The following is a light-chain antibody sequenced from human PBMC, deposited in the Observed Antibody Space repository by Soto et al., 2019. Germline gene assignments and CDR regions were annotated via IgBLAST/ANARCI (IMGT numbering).Light chain of an antibody. J-gene: IGKJ4*01. Sequence: PGERAALSCRASQSVSSSYLAWYQQKPGQAPRLLIYGASNRATGIADRFSGSGSGTDFTLTISRLEPEDFAVYYCQQYDNSPLTFGGGTKVYIK. CDR3: QQYDNSPLT. V-gene: IGKV3-20*01. CDR1: QSVSSSY. CDR2: GAS.